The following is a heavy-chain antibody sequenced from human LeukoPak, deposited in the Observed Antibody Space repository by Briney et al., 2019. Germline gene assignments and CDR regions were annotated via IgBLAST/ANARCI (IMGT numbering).Heavy chain of an antibody. D-gene: IGHD3-10*01. V-gene: IGHV1-69*04. CDR3: ARDRGSGSGNYQGTLFEP. CDR2: IIPVVDKA. Sequence: ASVKVSCKASGGTFSSNAISWVRQAPGQGLEWMGRIIPVVDKADYAQKFQGRVTITAAKSTTTVYMEMSSLISEDTAVYYCARDRGSGSGNYQGTLFEPWGQGTLVIVSS. CDR1: GGTFSSNA. J-gene: IGHJ5*02.